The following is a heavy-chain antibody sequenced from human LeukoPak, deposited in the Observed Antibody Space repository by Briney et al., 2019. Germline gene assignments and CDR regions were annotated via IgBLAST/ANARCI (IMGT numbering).Heavy chain of an antibody. CDR2: FDPEDGET. D-gene: IGHD2-2*01. J-gene: IGHJ5*02. V-gene: IGHV1-24*01. CDR1: GYTLTELS. Sequence: GASVKVSCKVSGYTLTELSMHWVRQAPGKGLEWMGGFDPEDGETIYAQKFQGRVTMTEDTSTDTAYMELSSLRSWDTAVYYCATSFKYERLVRGFDPWGQGTLVTVSS. CDR3: ATSFKYERLVRGFDP.